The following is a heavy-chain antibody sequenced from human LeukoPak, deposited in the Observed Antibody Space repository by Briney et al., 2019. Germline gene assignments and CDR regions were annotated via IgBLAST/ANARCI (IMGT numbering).Heavy chain of an antibody. CDR1: EFTFSDYY. V-gene: IGHV3-23*01. D-gene: IGHD4-17*01. J-gene: IGHJ4*02. CDR3: AKDVYGDYGGLDY. CDR2: IRGSDGST. Sequence: QTGGSLRLSCAASEFTFSDYYMSWVRQAPGKGLEWVSSIRGSDGSTYYADSVKGRFAISRDNSKNTLYLQMNSLRAEDTAVYYCAKDVYGDYGGLDYWGQGTLVTVSS.